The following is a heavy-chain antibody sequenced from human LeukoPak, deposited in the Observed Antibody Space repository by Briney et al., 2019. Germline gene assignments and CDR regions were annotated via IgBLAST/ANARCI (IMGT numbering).Heavy chain of an antibody. CDR3: GRDLVSRQEVDQP. D-gene: IGHD6-13*01. Sequence: ASVKVSFKASGYTFTAYYIHWIRQAPGQGLEWMGWVNPNTGGTYYAQKFQDRVTMTRDASITTAYMELSGPTSDDTAVYYCGRDLVSRQEVDQPWGQGTLVTVSS. CDR1: GYTFTAYY. V-gene: IGHV1-2*02. J-gene: IGHJ5*02. CDR2: VNPNTGGT.